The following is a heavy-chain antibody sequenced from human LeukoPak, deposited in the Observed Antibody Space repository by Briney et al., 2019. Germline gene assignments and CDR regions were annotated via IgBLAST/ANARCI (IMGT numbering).Heavy chain of an antibody. D-gene: IGHD3-9*01. CDR1: GDSISRYY. J-gene: IGHJ3*02. CDR2: IFTGGFI. Sequence: SETLSLTCSVSGDSISRYYWNWIRQPAGRGLEWIGRIFTGGFINYNPSLSSRVTVSLDTSKNQVPLKLTSVTAADTAAYYCARHSILSSTYFGVSDIWGQGTTVTVSS. CDR3: ARHSILSSTYFGVSDI. V-gene: IGHV4-4*07.